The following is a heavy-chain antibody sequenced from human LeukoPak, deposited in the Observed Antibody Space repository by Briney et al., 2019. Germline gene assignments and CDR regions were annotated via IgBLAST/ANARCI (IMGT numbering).Heavy chain of an antibody. CDR3: AKRGVVIRVILVGFHKEAYYFDS. J-gene: IGHJ4*02. CDR1: GITLGNYG. V-gene: IGHV3-23*01. CDR2: ISDSGGST. D-gene: IGHD3-22*01. Sequence: PGGSLRLSCAVSGITLGNYGMSWVRQAPGKWLEWVAGISDSGGSTNYADSVKGRFTISRDNPKNTLYLQMNSLRAEDTAVYFCAKRGVVIRVILVGFHKEAYYFDSWGQGALVTVSS.